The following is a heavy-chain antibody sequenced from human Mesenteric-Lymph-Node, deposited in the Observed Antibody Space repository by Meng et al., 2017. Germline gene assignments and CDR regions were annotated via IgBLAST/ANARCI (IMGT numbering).Heavy chain of an antibody. Sequence: GGSLRLSCAASEMSFSRYGMHWVRQAPGKGLEWVALMLNDGSSKYHADSVKGRFTISRDNSKNTLYLQMNNLRAEDTAMYYCAFDFWGQGTLVTVSS. CDR2: MLNDGSSK. J-gene: IGHJ4*02. CDR3: AFDF. V-gene: IGHV3-33*01. CDR1: EMSFSRYG.